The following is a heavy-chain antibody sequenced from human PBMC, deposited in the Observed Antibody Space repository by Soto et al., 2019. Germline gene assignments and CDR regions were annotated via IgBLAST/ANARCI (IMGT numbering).Heavy chain of an antibody. Sequence: LSLTCAVYGGTFSGYYWSWIRQPPGQGLEWLGKSNHRRSTNYNPSLKGRVAISVDTSKNQFSLTLSSVAAAGTAVYYCARGKKRTYYYGSGSSDSFDYWGQGTLVTVSS. CDR1: GGTFSGYY. V-gene: IGHV4-34*01. J-gene: IGHJ4*02. D-gene: IGHD3-10*01. CDR2: SNHRRST. CDR3: ARGKKRTYYYGSGSSDSFDY.